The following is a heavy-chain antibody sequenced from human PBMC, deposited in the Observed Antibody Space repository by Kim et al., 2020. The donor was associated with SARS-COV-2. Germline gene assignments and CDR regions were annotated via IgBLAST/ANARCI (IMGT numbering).Heavy chain of an antibody. J-gene: IGHJ6*02. D-gene: IGHD2-15*01. CDR1: GFTFSSYA. V-gene: IGHV3-30*04. CDR3: AREGLDNYLVAALRGDNYYGMDV. CDR2: ISYDGSNK. Sequence: GGSLRLSCAASGFTFSSYAMHWVRQAPGKGLEWVAVISYDGSNKYSADSAKGRFTFARDNSKNKLYLQLNSLRAEDTAVYYCAREGLDNYLVAALRGDNYYGMDVWGQGTTVTVSS.